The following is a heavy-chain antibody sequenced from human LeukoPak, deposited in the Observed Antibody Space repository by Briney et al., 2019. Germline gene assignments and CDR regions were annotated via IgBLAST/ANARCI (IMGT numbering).Heavy chain of an antibody. CDR2: ISPGDSFT. D-gene: IGHD2-2*01. Sequence: GESLKISCKGSGFSFTTYWIGWVRQLPGKGLEWMGIISPGDSFTDYSPSLQGQITISADKSISTAYLQWSSLKASDTAMYYCARGYCTSSGCYRFDFWGQGTLVTISS. CDR1: GFSFTTYW. J-gene: IGHJ4*02. CDR3: ARGYCTSSGCYRFDF. V-gene: IGHV5-51*01.